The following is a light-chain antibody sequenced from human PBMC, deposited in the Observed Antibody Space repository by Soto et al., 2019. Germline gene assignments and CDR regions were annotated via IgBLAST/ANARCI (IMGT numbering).Light chain of an antibody. CDR1: LYISNK. CDR2: GAS. J-gene: IGKJ4*01. V-gene: IGKV3-15*01. CDR3: QQYNSWPLT. Sequence: VMTRAPATLCMSLGGAATRSSRASLYISNKVAWYQQKPGQAPRLLIYGASTRATGVPARFSGSGSATVFAFRLSSFHSQKGAVSNCQQYNSWPLTLGGGTKVDNK.